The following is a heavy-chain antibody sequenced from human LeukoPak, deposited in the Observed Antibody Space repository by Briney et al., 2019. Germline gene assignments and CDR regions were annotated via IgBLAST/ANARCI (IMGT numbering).Heavy chain of an antibody. CDR1: GGTFSSYA. V-gene: IGHV1-69*05. CDR2: IIPIFGTA. CDR3: ARDRSDYDILTGYSLYYFDY. D-gene: IGHD3-9*01. J-gene: IGHJ4*02. Sequence: SVKVSCKASGGTFSSYAISWVRQAPGQGLEWMGGIIPIFGTANYAQKFQGRVTIITDESTSTAYMELSSLRSEDTAVYYCARDRSDYDILTGYSLYYFDYWGQGTLVTVSS.